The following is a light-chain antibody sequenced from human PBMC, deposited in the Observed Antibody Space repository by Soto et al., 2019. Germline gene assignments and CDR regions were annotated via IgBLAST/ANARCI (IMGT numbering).Light chain of an antibody. CDR2: DAS. CDR1: QSISSW. V-gene: IGKV1-5*01. CDR3: QQYESYSPLT. Sequence: DIQMTQSPSTLSVSVGDRVTITCRASQSISSWLAWYQQKPGKAPKILIYDASTLESGVPSRFSGSGSGTEFTLTISNLRPDDFATYYCQQYESYSPLTFGQGTKVDIK. J-gene: IGKJ1*01.